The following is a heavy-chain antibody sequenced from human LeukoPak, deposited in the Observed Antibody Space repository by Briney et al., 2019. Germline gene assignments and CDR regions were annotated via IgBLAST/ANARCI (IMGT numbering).Heavy chain of an antibody. Sequence: PSQTLSLTCTVSGGSISSGGYYWSWIRQPPGKGLEWIGYIYHSGSTYYNPSLKSRVTISVDRSKNQFSLKLSSVTAADTAVYYCARCPRDCSSTSCYTIWPRYYYYYMDVWGKGTTVTVSS. V-gene: IGHV4-30-2*01. CDR2: IYHSGST. D-gene: IGHD2-2*02. CDR3: ARCPRDCSSTSCYTIWPRYYYYYMDV. J-gene: IGHJ6*03. CDR1: GGSISSGGYY.